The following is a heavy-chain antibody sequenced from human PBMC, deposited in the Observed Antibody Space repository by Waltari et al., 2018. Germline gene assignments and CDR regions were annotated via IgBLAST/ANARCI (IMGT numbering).Heavy chain of an antibody. CDR1: GFTFSSYG. CDR3: ARGRANWGWFDP. V-gene: IGHV3-33*01. CDR2: IWYDGSNK. D-gene: IGHD7-27*01. Sequence: QVQLVESGGGVVQPGRSLRLSCAASGFTFSSYGMHWVRQAPGKGLEWVAGIWYDGSNKYYADSVKGRFTISRDNSKNTLYLQMNSLRAEDTAVYYCARGRANWGWFDPWGQGTLVTVSS. J-gene: IGHJ5*02.